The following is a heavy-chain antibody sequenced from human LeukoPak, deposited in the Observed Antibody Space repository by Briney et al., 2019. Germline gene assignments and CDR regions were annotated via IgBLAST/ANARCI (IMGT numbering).Heavy chain of an antibody. CDR3: ARDWSYAPGAY. CDR2: IYSGGST. D-gene: IGHD2-2*01. V-gene: IGHV3-53*01. J-gene: IGHJ4*02. Sequence: GSLRLSCAASGFTVSSNYMSWVRQAPGKGLEWVSVIYSGGSTYYADSVKGRFTISRDNSKNTLYLQMNSLRAEDTAVYYCARDWSYAPGAYWGQGTLVTVSS. CDR1: GFTVSSNY.